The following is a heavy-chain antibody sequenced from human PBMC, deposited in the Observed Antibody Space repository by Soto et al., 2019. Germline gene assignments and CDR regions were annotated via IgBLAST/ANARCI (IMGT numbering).Heavy chain of an antibody. V-gene: IGHV1-46*01. CDR1: GYTFTSYY. CDR2: INPSGGST. CDR3: AVVPAAMSAFDI. J-gene: IGHJ3*02. D-gene: IGHD2-2*01. Sequence: ASVKVSCKASGYTFTSYYMHWVRQAPGQGLEWMGIINPSGGSTSYAQKLQGRVTMTRDTSTSTVYMELSSLRSEDTAVYYCAVVPAAMSAFDIWGQGTMVTVSS.